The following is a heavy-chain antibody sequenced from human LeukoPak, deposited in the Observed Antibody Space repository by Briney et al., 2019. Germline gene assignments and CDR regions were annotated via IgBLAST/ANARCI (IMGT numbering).Heavy chain of an antibody. CDR3: AAVRSSGWELDY. J-gene: IGHJ4*02. Sequence: ASVKVSCKVSGYTLTELSMHWVRQAPGKGLEWMGGFDPEDGETIYAQKFQGRVTMTEDTSTDTAYMELSSLRSEDTAVYYCAAVRSSGWELDYWGQGTLVTVSS. V-gene: IGHV1-24*01. CDR2: FDPEDGET. D-gene: IGHD6-19*01. CDR1: GYTLTELS.